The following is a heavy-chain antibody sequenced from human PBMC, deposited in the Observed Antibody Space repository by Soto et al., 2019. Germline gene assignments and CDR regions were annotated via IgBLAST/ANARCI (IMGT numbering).Heavy chain of an antibody. Sequence: PSETLSLTCAVSGSSISSGGYSWSWIRQPPGKSLEWIGYIYHSGSTYYNPSLKSRVTISVERSKTQLSLKLSSVTSADTAVYYCARSWEPDPPLDYWGQGTLVTVSS. CDR1: GSSISSGGYS. D-gene: IGHD1-26*01. CDR3: ARSWEPDPPLDY. CDR2: IYHSGST. J-gene: IGHJ4*02. V-gene: IGHV4-30-2*01.